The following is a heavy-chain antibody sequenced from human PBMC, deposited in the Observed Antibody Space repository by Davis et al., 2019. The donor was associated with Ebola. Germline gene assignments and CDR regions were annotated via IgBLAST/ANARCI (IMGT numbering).Heavy chain of an antibody. CDR3: ARGSMISWFDP. D-gene: IGHD3-22*01. CDR2: INNSGST. V-gene: IGHV4-34*01. Sequence: SDTLSPTCAVYGGSFTGYYWSWNRQPPGKGLEWIGEINNSGSTNYNPSLKSRVTISVDTSKNQFSLKLSSVTAADTAVYYCARGSMISWFDPWGQGTLVTVSS. CDR1: GGSFTGYY. J-gene: IGHJ5*02.